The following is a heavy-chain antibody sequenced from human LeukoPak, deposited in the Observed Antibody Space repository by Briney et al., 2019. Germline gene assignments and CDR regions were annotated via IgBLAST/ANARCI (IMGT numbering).Heavy chain of an antibody. CDR1: GFTFSSYA. V-gene: IGHV3-30*04. D-gene: IGHD3-10*01. J-gene: IGHJ4*02. CDR3: VRDLYYYGSGIRTPLDY. CDR2: ISYDGSNK. Sequence: GGSLRLSCAASGFTFSSYAMHWVRQAPGKGLEWVAVISYDGSNKYYADSVKGRFTISRDNSKNTLYLQMNSLRAEDTAVYYCVRDLYYYGSGIRTPLDYWGQGTLVTVSS.